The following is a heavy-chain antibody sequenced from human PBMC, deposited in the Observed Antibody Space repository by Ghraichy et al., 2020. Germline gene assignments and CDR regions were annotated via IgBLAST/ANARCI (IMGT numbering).Heavy chain of an antibody. V-gene: IGHV3-53*01. J-gene: IGHJ3*02. CDR3: ARVARSNSFDI. Sequence: LSLTCAASGFTVSSNYVTWVRQPPGKGLEWVSVLYSGGGTNYADSVKGRFTISRDNYKNTLYLQMNSLRAEDTAVYYCARVARSNSFDIWGQGTMVIVSS. CDR1: GFTVSSNY. CDR2: LYSGGGT.